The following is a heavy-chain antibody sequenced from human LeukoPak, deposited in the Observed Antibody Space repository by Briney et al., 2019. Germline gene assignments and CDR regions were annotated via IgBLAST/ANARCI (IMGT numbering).Heavy chain of an antibody. CDR1: GFTFSNYA. D-gene: IGHD1-20*01. CDR3: AKDSANWRGDFDN. CDR2: ISGSGGST. V-gene: IGHV3-23*01. J-gene: IGHJ4*02. Sequence: GRSLRLSCAASGFTFSNYAMTWVRQAPGRGLEWVSAISGSGGSTHNADSVKGRFTISRDNTKNTLYLQMNSLRAEDTAVYYCAKDSANWRGDFDNWGQGTLVTVSS.